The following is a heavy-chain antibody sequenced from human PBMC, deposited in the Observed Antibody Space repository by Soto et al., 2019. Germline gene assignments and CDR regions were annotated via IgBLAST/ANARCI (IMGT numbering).Heavy chain of an antibody. J-gene: IGHJ4*02. V-gene: IGHV3-74*01. D-gene: IGHD3-10*01. CDR3: VNGGWLGD. CDR1: GFTFRNNW. CDR2: INNDGSRA. Sequence: EVQLVESGGDLVQPGESLRLSCVASGFTFRNNWMHWARQAPGKGLVWVAHINNDGSRAIYADSVKGRFTISRDNAKNTLFLLMDSLRVEDTAVYYCVNGGWLGDWGQGTLVTVSS.